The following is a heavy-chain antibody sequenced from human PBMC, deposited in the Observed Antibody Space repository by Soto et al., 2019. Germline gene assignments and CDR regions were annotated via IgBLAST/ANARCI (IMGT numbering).Heavy chain of an antibody. CDR1: GYTFTSYY. D-gene: IGHD2-2*01. J-gene: IGHJ4*02. Sequence: ASVKVSCKASGYTFTSYYMHRVRQAPGQGLEWMGIINPSGGSTSYAQKFQGRVTMTRDTSTSTVYMELSSLGSEDTAVYYCARGGGPDIVVVPAAISFDYWGQGTLVTVSS. CDR2: INPSGGST. V-gene: IGHV1-46*03. CDR3: ARGGGPDIVVVPAAISFDY.